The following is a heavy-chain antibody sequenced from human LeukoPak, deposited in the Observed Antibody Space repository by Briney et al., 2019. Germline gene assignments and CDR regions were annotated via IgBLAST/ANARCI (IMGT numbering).Heavy chain of an antibody. D-gene: IGHD6-19*01. CDR2: IYYSGST. CDR1: GGSISSYY. CDR3: ARGGSGWPYYFDY. V-gene: IGHV4-59*01. J-gene: IGHJ4*02. Sequence: PSETLSLTRTVSGGSISSYYWSWIRQPPGKGLEWIGYIYYSGSTNYNPSLKSRVTISVDTSKNQFSLKLSSVTAADTAVYYCARGGSGWPYYFDYRGQGTLVTVSS.